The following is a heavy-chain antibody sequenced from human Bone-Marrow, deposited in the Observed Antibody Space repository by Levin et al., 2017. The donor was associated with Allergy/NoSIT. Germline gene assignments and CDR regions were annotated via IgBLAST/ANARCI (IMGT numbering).Heavy chain of an antibody. CDR3: ARGDGSPYYFDL. J-gene: IGHJ2*01. CDR2: INPKRGGI. CDR1: GYTFIDQY. D-gene: IGHD2-15*01. V-gene: IGHV1-2*02. Sequence: AASVKVSCKASGYTFIDQYIHWVRQAPGQGLEWMGWINPKRGGIKFAQTFEGRVTMTRDTSISTAYMELKSLTYDDTAVYFCARGDGSPYYFDLWGRGTLVTVSS.